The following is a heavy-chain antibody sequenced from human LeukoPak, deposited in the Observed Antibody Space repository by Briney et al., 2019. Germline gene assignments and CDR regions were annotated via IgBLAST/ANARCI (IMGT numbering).Heavy chain of an antibody. D-gene: IGHD3-16*02. CDR3: ARDRQTFYDYVGGNYRFYFDY. Sequence: SETLSLTCTVSGGSISTSNYYWGWIRQPPGKGLEWIGNIFYSGSTYYSPSVKSRVTISLDTSRNQFSLKLNSVTAADTAVYYCARDRQTFYDYVGGNYRFYFDYWGQGTLVTVSS. V-gene: IGHV4-39*07. CDR1: GGSISTSNYY. J-gene: IGHJ4*02. CDR2: IFYSGST.